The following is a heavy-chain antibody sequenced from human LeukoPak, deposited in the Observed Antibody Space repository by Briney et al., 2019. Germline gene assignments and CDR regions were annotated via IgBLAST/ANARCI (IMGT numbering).Heavy chain of an antibody. D-gene: IGHD3-10*01. Sequence: PGGSLRLSCAASGFTFSSYAMSWVRQGPGKELEWVSTIGGSNSNTYYADSVKGRFTISRDNSKNTLYLQMHSLSAEDTAVYYCANRGKYYFDYWGQGTLVTVSS. J-gene: IGHJ4*02. V-gene: IGHV3-23*01. CDR3: ANRGKYYFDY. CDR1: GFTFSSYA. CDR2: IGGSNSNT.